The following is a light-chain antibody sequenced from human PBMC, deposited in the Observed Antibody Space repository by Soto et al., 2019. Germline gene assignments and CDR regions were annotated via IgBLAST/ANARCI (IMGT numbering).Light chain of an antibody. Sequence: EIVMTQSPATLSVSPGERATLSCRASQSVSSNLAWYQQKPGQAPRLLIYGASTRATGIPARFSGSRSGTEFTLTISGLQSEDFGVYYCQQYNNWPPRTFGQGTKVEIK. V-gene: IGKV3-15*01. CDR3: QQYNNWPPRT. CDR1: QSVSSN. J-gene: IGKJ1*01. CDR2: GAS.